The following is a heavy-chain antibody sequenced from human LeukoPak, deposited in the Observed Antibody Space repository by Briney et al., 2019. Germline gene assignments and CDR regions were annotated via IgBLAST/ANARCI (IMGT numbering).Heavy chain of an antibody. D-gene: IGHD3-10*01. CDR1: GDSFSSHTAA. V-gene: IGHV6-1*01. CDR3: ARDRGGFDS. J-gene: IGHJ5*01. Sequence: SQTLSLTCNISGDSFSSHTAAWNWIRQPPSRGLEWLGRTYYRSTWSTDYAVSVQSRITINPDTSRNHFSLQLSSVTPEDTAVYYCARDRGGFDSWGQGTLVTVSS. CDR2: TYYRSTWST.